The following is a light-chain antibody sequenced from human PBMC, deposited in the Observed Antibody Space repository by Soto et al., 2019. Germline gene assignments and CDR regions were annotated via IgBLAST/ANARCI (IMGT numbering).Light chain of an antibody. CDR1: QGISSY. Sequence: DIQLTQSPSFLSASVGDRVTITCRASQGISSYLAWYQLKPGKAPKLLISTASTLQSGVPSRFSGSGSGTEFTLTISRLEPEDFAVYYCEQYGSSPRTFGQGTKVDIK. J-gene: IGKJ1*01. CDR3: EQYGSSPRT. CDR2: TAS. V-gene: IGKV1-9*01.